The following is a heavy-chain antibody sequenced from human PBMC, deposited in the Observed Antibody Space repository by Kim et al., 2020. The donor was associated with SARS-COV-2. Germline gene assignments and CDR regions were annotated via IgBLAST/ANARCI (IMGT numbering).Heavy chain of an antibody. J-gene: IGHJ4*02. Sequence: GGSLRLSCAASGFTVSSNYMSWVRQAPGKGLEWVSVIYSGGSTYYADSVKGRFTISRDNSKNTLYLQMNSLRAEDTAVYYCARGGQITYGSGMIPFDYWGQGTLVTVSS. CDR3: ARGGQITYGSGMIPFDY. V-gene: IGHV3-53*01. CDR2: IYSGGST. CDR1: GFTVSSNY. D-gene: IGHD3-10*01.